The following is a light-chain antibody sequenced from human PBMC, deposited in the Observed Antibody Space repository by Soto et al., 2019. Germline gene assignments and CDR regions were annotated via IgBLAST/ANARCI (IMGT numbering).Light chain of an antibody. CDR3: QQYNSHSSYT. V-gene: IGKV1-5*03. Sequence: DIQMTQSPSTLSASVGDRVTITCRASKSINTWLARYEQKPGKAPKLLIYKASSLGSGVPSRFSGSGSGTDFTLTISSLQPDDFAIYYCQQYNSHSSYTFGQGTKLEIK. CDR1: KSINTW. CDR2: KAS. J-gene: IGKJ2*01.